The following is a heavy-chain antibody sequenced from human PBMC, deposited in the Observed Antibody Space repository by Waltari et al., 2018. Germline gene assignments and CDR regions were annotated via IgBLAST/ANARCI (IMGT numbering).Heavy chain of an antibody. CDR3: ARRGDPSGWKWPYAFDI. Sequence: QVQLQQWGAGLLKPSETLSLTCAVYGGSFSGYYWSWIRQPPGKGLEWIGEINHSGSTNYNPSLKSRVTISVDTSKNQFSLKLSSVTAADTAVYYCARRGDPSGWKWPYAFDIWGQGTMVTVSS. J-gene: IGHJ3*02. CDR2: INHSGST. D-gene: IGHD1-1*01. V-gene: IGHV4-34*01. CDR1: GGSFSGYY.